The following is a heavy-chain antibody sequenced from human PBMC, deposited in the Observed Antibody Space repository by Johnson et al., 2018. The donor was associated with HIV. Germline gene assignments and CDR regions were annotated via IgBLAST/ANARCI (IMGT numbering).Heavy chain of an antibody. V-gene: IGHV3-66*01. Sequence: VQLVESGGGLVQPGGSLRLSCAASGFTVSSNYMSWVRQAPVRGLEWVSVIYSGGSTYYADSVKGRFTISRDNSKNTLYLQMNSLRADDTAVYYCAKLAAAMGTDAFDIWGQGTMVTVSS. CDR1: GFTVSSNY. CDR2: IYSGGST. CDR3: AKLAAAMGTDAFDI. D-gene: IGHD5-18*01. J-gene: IGHJ3*02.